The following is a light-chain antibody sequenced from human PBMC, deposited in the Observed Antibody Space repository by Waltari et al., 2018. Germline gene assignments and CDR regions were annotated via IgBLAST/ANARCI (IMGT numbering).Light chain of an antibody. V-gene: IGLV2-14*03. J-gene: IGLJ1*01. CDR2: DVS. Sequence: QSALTQPASVSGSPGQSITISCAGTRSDVGAYNYVSWCQQHPSRATKLLIYDVSKWPSGVSNRFSGSKSGNTASLTISGLQAEDEADYFCSSYANTFHYVFGTGTKVTVL. CDR1: RSDVGAYNY. CDR3: SSYANTFHYV.